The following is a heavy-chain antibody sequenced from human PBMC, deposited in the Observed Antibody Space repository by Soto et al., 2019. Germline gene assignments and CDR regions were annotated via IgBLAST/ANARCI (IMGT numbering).Heavy chain of an antibody. Sequence: QVQLVQSGAEVKKPGSSVKVSCKASGGTFSSYAISWVRQAPGQGLEWMGGIIPIFGTANYAQKFQGRVTITAADSTSTAYMELSRLRSEDTAVYDCARAEKYGGNADYYYGMDVWGQGTTVTVSS. CDR2: IIPIFGTA. V-gene: IGHV1-69*12. J-gene: IGHJ6*02. CDR1: GGTFSSYA. D-gene: IGHD4-17*01. CDR3: ARAEKYGGNADYYYGMDV.